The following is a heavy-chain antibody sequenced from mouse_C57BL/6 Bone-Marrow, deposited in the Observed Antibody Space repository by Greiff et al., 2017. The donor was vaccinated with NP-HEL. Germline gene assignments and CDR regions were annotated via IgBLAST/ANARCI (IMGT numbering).Heavy chain of an antibody. J-gene: IGHJ4*01. CDR3: ATLYYDYDHAMDY. CDR1: GYTFTSYW. D-gene: IGHD2-4*01. CDR2: IDPSDSYT. V-gene: IGHV1-69*01. Sequence: QVQLQQPGAELVMPGASVKLFCKASGYTFTSYWMHWVKQRPGQGLEWIGEIDPSDSYTNYNQKFKGKSTLTVDKSSSTAYMQLSSLTSEDSAVYYCATLYYDYDHAMDYWGQGTSVTVSS.